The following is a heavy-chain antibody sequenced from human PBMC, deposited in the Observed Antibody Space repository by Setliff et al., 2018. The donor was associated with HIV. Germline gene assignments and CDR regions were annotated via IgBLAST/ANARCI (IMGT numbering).Heavy chain of an antibody. CDR1: GGTFGVYR. CDR2: IDSSGTT. J-gene: IGHJ5*02. CDR3: ARDRHSSGLGSYGP. D-gene: IGHD3-10*01. V-gene: IGHV4-4*07. Sequence: SETRSLTCTLSGGTFGVYRWSWIRQSAGRGLEWIGRIDSSGTTDYKPALKGRVAISVDTSRNQFSLRVTSVTAADTAVYFCARDRHSSGLGSYGPWGPGILVTVSS.